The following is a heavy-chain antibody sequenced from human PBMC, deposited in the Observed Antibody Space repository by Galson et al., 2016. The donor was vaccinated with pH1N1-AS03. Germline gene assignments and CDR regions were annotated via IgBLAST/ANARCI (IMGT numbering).Heavy chain of an antibody. J-gene: IGHJ3*01. Sequence: QSGAEVKEPGQSLRISCKASGYTFITYWLAWVRQKPGKGLEWMGIIWPSDSDTRYSPSFQGQVTMSADKSINTGYLEFTSLKAADTATYYCARNGYSGHDDDFDVWSQGTVVTVTS. CDR2: IWPSDSDT. CDR3: ARNGYSGHDDDFDV. D-gene: IGHD5-12*01. V-gene: IGHV5-51*01. CDR1: GYTFITYW.